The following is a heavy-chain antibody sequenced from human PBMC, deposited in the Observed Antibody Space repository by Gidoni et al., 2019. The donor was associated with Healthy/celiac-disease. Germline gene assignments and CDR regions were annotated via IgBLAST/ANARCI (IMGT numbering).Heavy chain of an antibody. V-gene: IGHV3-9*01. CDR3: AKGAIAVAGAEFDY. J-gene: IGHJ4*02. CDR2: SWNSGSI. D-gene: IGHD6-19*01. Sequence: SWNSGSIGYADSVKGRFTISRDNAKNSLYLQMNSLRAEDTALYYCAKGAIAVAGAEFDYWGQGTLVTVSS.